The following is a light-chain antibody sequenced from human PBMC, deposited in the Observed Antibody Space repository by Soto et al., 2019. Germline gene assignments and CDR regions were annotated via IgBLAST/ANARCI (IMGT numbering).Light chain of an antibody. CDR3: QQTNSFPPT. Sequence: DRQVTQSRSPLSAYIRNRVTITCRASQTISDWLAWHQQKPGKAPKLLIYKASSLESGVPSRFSGSGSGTEFTLSISSLQPEDFATYYCQQTNSFPPTFGQGTRLEIK. J-gene: IGKJ5*01. CDR2: KAS. CDR1: QTISDW. V-gene: IGKV1-5*03.